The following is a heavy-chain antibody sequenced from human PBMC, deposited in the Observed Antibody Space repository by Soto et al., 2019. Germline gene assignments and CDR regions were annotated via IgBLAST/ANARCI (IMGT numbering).Heavy chain of an antibody. CDR3: ANSRGSENNGLDV. CDR2: ISYDGSNK. CDR1: GFTFSSYG. Sequence: QVQLVESGGGVVQPGRSLRLSCEASGFTFSSYGMHWVRQAPGKGLEWVAVISYDGSNKYYADSVKGRFTISRDNSKNTLYLQMNSLRAEDTAVYYCANSRGSENNGLDVWGQGNTVTVS. D-gene: IGHD3-10*01. V-gene: IGHV3-30*18. J-gene: IGHJ6*02.